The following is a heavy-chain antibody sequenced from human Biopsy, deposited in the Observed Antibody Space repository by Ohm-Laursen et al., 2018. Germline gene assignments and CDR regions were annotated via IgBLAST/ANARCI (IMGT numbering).Heavy chain of an antibody. V-gene: IGHV4-61*08. CDR1: GASIISGGHF. CDR2: IYYSGST. D-gene: IGHD2/OR15-2a*01. CDR3: ARATNSTGWPYYYFYGMDV. Sequence: PDTLSLTCTVSGASIISGGHFWNWIRQHPGKGLEWIGHIYYSGSTDYNPSLKSRVTISVDTSKNQFSLRLNSVTAADTAVYYCARATNSTGWPYYYFYGMDVWGQGTTVTVSS. J-gene: IGHJ6*02.